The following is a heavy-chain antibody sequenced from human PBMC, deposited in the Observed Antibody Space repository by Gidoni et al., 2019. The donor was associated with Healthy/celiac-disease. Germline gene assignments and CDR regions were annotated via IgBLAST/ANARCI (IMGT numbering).Heavy chain of an antibody. CDR3: AREYSSSSEGAFDI. Sequence: VQLVQSGAELNNPGSSVQVSRKASGVTFSSYTISWVRQAPGQGLEWMGRIIPILGIANYAQKFQGRVTITADKSTSTAYMELSSLRSEDTAVYYCAREYSSSSEGAFDIWGQGTMVTVSS. J-gene: IGHJ3*02. CDR2: IIPILGIA. V-gene: IGHV1-69*08. D-gene: IGHD6-6*01. CDR1: GVTFSSYT.